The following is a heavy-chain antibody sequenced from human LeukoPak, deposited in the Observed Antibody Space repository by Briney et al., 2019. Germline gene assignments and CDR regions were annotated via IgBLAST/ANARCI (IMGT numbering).Heavy chain of an antibody. D-gene: IGHD3-10*01. Sequence: KSGGSLRLSCAASGFTFSNAWMSWVRQAPGKGLEWVGLIKSKTDGGTTDYAAPVKGRFTISRDDSKNTLYLQMNSLKTEDTAVYYCSTTLPPSGIYGSGTDEDYWGQGTLVTVSS. CDR2: IKSKTDGGTT. J-gene: IGHJ4*02. CDR1: GFTFSNAW. V-gene: IGHV3-15*01. CDR3: STTLPPSGIYGSGTDEDY.